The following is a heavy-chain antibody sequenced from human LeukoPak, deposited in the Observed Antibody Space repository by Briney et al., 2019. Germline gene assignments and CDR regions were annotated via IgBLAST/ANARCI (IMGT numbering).Heavy chain of an antibody. J-gene: IGHJ4*02. D-gene: IGHD6-19*01. CDR3: AHRGQWLFSHFDY. CDR2: INHSGST. Sequence: SETLSLTCAVYGGSFSGYYWSWIRQPPGKGLEWIGEINHSGSTNYNPSLKSRVTISVDTSKNQFSLKLNSVTAADTAVYYCAHRGQWLFSHFDYWGQGTLVTVSS. V-gene: IGHV4-34*01. CDR1: GGSFSGYY.